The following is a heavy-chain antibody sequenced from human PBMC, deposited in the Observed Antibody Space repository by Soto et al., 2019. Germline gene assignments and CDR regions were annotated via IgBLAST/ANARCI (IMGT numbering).Heavy chain of an antibody. CDR3: AGVEYSSSSWVYYFDY. J-gene: IGHJ4*02. V-gene: IGHV1-69*13. CDR1: VGSFSSYA. D-gene: IGHD6-6*01. CDR2: IIPIFGTA. Sequence: SVKVSCKASVGSFSSYAISWVRQAPGQGLEWMGGIIPIFGTANYAQKFQGRVTITADESTSTAYMELSSLRSEDTAVYYCAGVEYSSSSWVYYFDYWGQGTLVTVSS.